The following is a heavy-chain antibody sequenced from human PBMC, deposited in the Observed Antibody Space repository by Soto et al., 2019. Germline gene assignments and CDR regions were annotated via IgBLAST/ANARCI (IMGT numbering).Heavy chain of an antibody. CDR3: ATDQPNSVAVIMGNDY. D-gene: IGHD6-19*01. Sequence: SHTLSLTCAISGDSVSSTSTCWSWIRQSPSRGLEWLGRTYYRSKWYNDYAVSVKSRITINPDTSKNQFSLQLNSVTPEDTAVYYCATDQPNSVAVIMGNDYWGQGTLLTVSS. CDR1: GDSVSSTSTC. J-gene: IGHJ4*02. CDR2: TYYRSKWYN. V-gene: IGHV6-1*01.